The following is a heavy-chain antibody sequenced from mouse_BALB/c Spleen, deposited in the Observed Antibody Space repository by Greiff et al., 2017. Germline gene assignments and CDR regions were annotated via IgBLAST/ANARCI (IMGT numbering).Heavy chain of an antibody. CDR1: GYAFTSYN. Sequence: VHVQQSGPELVKPGASVKVSCKASGYAFTSYNMYWVKQSHGKSLEWIGYIDPYNGGTSYNQKFKGKATMTVDKSSSTAYMELARLTSEDSAIYYCARSRGIYYGIHMDYWGQGTSVTVSS. CDR2: IDPYNGGT. V-gene: IGHV1S135*01. J-gene: IGHJ4*01. D-gene: IGHD2-1*01. CDR3: ARSRGIYYGIHMDY.